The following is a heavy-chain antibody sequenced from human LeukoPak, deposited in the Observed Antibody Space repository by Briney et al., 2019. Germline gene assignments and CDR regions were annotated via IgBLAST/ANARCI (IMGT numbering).Heavy chain of an antibody. D-gene: IGHD3-16*02. CDR3: ARDFSIHDYVWGTYRSLDY. V-gene: IGHV4-39*07. CDR1: GGSISSSSYY. J-gene: IGHJ4*02. CDR2: IYYSGST. Sequence: SETLSLSCTVSGGSISSSSYYWGWIRQPPGKGLEWIGSIYYSGSTYYNPSLKSRVTISVDTSKNQFSLKLSSVTAADTAVYYCARDFSIHDYVWGTYRSLDYWGQGTLVTVSS.